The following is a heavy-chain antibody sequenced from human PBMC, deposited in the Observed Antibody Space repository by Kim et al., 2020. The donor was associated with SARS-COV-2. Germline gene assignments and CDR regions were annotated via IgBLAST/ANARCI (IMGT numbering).Heavy chain of an antibody. Sequence: SGPTLVNPTQTLTLTCTFSGFSLTTTGVGVGWIRQPPGKALEWLALIYWDDDKRYSPSLKNRLSISSDTSKNQVVLTMTNMDPVDTATYYCAYKAYVNLANFFDPWGQGTLVTVSS. CDR2: IYWDDDK. J-gene: IGHJ5*02. CDR1: GFSLTTTGVG. V-gene: IGHV2-5*02. CDR3: AYKAYVNLANFFDP. D-gene: IGHD3-10*02.